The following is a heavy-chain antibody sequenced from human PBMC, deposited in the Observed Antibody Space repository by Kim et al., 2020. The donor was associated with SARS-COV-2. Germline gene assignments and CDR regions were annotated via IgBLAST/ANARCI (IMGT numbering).Heavy chain of an antibody. V-gene: IGHV3-23*01. Sequence: GGSLRLSCAASGFSFSISSVNWIRQAPGKGLEWVSTITGHDGSTFYADSVKGLFTISRDNSKNMLFLQMNSLRPEDTAVYYCAKLISNWGQGILVTVSS. J-gene: IGHJ4*02. D-gene: IGHD2-8*01. CDR1: GFSFSISS. CDR3: AKLISN. CDR2: ITGHDGST.